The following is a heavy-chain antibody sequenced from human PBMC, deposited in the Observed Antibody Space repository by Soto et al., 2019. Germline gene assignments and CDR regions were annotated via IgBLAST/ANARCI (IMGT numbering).Heavy chain of an antibody. J-gene: IGHJ4*02. D-gene: IGHD5-18*01. V-gene: IGHV3-23*01. Sequence: PGGSLRLSCAASGFTFSSYAMSWVRQAPGKGLEWVSAISGSGGSTYYADSVKGRFTISRDNSKNTLYLQMNSLRAEDTAVYYCAKDGGYSYGLNYFDYWGKGPLVTVLL. CDR3: AKDGGYSYGLNYFDY. CDR2: ISGSGGST. CDR1: GFTFSSYA.